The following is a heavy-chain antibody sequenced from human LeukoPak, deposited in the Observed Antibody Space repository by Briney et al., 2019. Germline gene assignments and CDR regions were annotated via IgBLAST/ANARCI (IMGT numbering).Heavy chain of an antibody. D-gene: IGHD4-17*01. CDR2: ISYDGSNK. CDR3: ARATTDYADWFDP. CDR1: GFTFSSYG. J-gene: IGHJ5*02. V-gene: IGHV3-30*03. Sequence: PGGSLRLSCAASGFTFSSYGMHWVRQAPGKGLEWVAVISYDGSNKYYADSVKGRFTISRDNSKNTLYLQMNSLRAEDTAVYYCARATTDYADWFDPWGQGTLVTVSS.